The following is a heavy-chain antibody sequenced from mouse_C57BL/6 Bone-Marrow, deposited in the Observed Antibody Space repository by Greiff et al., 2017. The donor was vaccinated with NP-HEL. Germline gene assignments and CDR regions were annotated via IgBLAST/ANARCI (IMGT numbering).Heavy chain of an antibody. CDR2: IYPRSGNT. Sequence: VKLVESGAELARPGASVKLSCKASGYTFTSYGISWVKQRTGQGLEWIGEIYPRSGNTYYNEKFKGKATLTADKSSSTAYMELRSLTSEDSAVYFCARPFITTVVATDWGQGTTLTVSS. CDR3: ARPFITTVVATD. J-gene: IGHJ2*01. V-gene: IGHV1-81*01. D-gene: IGHD1-1*01. CDR1: GYTFTSYG.